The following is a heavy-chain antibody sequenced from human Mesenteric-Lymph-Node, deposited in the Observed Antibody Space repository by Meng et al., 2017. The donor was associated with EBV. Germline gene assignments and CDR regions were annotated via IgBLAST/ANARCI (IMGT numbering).Heavy chain of an antibody. Sequence: QLHLQESGPGLVKPSETLSLTCTVSGGSISSSSYYWGWIRQPPGKGLEWIGSIYYSGSTYHNPSLKSRVTISVDTSKNQFSLKLSSVTAADTAVYYCARHVDPGETDYWGQGTLVTVSS. D-gene: IGHD1-14*01. CDR1: GGSISSSSYY. V-gene: IGHV4-39*01. CDR3: ARHVDPGETDY. CDR2: IYYSGST. J-gene: IGHJ4*02.